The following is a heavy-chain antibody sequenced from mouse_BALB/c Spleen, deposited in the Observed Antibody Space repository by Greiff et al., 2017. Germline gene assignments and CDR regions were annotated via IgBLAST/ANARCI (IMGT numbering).Heavy chain of an antibody. V-gene: IGHV14-3*02. CDR2: IDPANGNT. CDR1: GFNIKDTY. CDR3: ASLLRSLDD. J-gene: IGHJ2*01. Sequence: VQLQQSGAELVKPGASVKLSCTASGFNIKDTYMHWVKQRPEQGLEWIGRIDPANGNTKYDPKFQGKATITTDTSSNTAYLQLSNLTSEDTAVYYCASLLRSLDDWGQGTTLTVSA. D-gene: IGHD1-2*01.